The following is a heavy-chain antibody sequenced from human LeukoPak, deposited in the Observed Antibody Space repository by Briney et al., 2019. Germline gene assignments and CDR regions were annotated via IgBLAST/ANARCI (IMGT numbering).Heavy chain of an antibody. Sequence: SETLSLTCTVSGGSISSYYWSWIRQPPGKGLEWIGYIYYSGSTNYNPSLKSRVTISVDTSKNQFSLKLSSVTAADTAVYYCARGDYGDYVDYWGQGTLVTVSS. CDR3: ARGDYGDYVDY. J-gene: IGHJ4*02. CDR1: GGSISSYY. V-gene: IGHV4-59*01. D-gene: IGHD4-17*01. CDR2: IYYSGST.